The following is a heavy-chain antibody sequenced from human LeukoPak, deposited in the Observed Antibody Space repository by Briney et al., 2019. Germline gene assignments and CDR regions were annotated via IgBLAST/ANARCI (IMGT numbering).Heavy chain of an antibody. J-gene: IGHJ4*02. CDR2: ISGSGDNT. CDR3: GSLRLL. D-gene: IGHD3-16*01. V-gene: IGHV3-23*01. Sequence: PGGSLRLSCAASGFTVSSNYMSWVRQAPGKGLEWVSGISGSGDNTKYADSVKGRFTISRDNSKNTLYLQLNSLKAEDTAVYYCGSLRLLWGQGTLVTVSS. CDR1: GFTVSSNY.